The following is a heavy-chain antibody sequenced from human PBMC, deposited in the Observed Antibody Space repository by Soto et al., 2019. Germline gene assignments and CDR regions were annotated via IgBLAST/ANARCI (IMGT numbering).Heavy chain of an antibody. CDR1: GYTFTSYG. CDR3: ARVGAKYSSSNNWFDP. J-gene: IGHJ5*02. Sequence: ASVKVSCKASGYTFTSYGISWVRQAPGQGLEWMGWISAYNGNTNYAQKLQGRVTMTTDTSTSTAYMELRSLRSDDTAVYYCARVGAKYSSSNNWFDPWGQGTLVTVSS. CDR2: ISAYNGNT. D-gene: IGHD6-13*01. V-gene: IGHV1-18*01.